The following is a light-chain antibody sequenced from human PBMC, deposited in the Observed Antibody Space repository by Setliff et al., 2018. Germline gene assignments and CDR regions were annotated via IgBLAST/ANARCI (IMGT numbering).Light chain of an antibody. V-gene: IGLV2-11*01. CDR3: CSYADTYISV. CDR2: DVT. J-gene: IGLJ1*01. CDR1: SSDVGRYNF. Sequence: SVLTQPRSVSGSPGQSVTISCTGTSSDVGRYNFVSWYQQHPGKAPKLIIYDVTKRPSGVPDRFSGSKSGNTASLTISGLQAEDEADYSCCSYADTYISVFGTGTKVT.